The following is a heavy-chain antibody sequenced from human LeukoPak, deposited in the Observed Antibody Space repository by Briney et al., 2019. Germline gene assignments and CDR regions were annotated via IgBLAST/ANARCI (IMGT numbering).Heavy chain of an antibody. V-gene: IGHV3-48*01. CDR1: GFTFSSYS. D-gene: IGHD3-10*01. CDR2: ISSSSSTI. J-gene: IGHJ4*02. CDR3: AKTLQGGYYLDY. Sequence: PGGSLRLSCAASGFTFSSYSMNWVRQAPGKGLEWVSYISSSSSTICYADSVKGRFTISRDNAKNSLYLQMNSLRAEDTAVYYCAKTLQGGYYLDYWGQGTLVTVSS.